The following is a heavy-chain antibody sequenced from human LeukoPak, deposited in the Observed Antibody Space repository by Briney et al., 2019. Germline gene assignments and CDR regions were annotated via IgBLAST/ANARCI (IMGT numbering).Heavy chain of an antibody. D-gene: IGHD3-22*01. CDR1: GFTFSSYS. CDR3: ARDGAQYYYDSSGYSDFGAFDI. Sequence: GGSLRLSCAASGFTFSSYSMNWVRQAPGKGLEWVSYISSSSSTIYYADSVKGRFTISRDNAKNSLYLQMNSLRAEDTAVYYCARDGAQYYYDSSGYSDFGAFDIWGQGTMVTVSS. V-gene: IGHV3-48*04. J-gene: IGHJ3*02. CDR2: ISSSSSTI.